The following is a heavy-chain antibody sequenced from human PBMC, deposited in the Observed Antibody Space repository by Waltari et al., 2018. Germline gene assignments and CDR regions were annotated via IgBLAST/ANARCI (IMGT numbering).Heavy chain of an antibody. V-gene: IGHV3-74*01. CDR1: GFPLRILG. Sequence: EVQLVESGGGLAQPGGSLRLSCVASGFPLRILGIHWVRQAPGKGVVWVSRINSDGSTTNYADSVKGRFTISRDNAKNTLYLQMNSLRAEDTAVYYCAKGGGWLQDYWGQGTLVTVSS. J-gene: IGHJ4*02. CDR2: INSDGSTT. D-gene: IGHD5-12*01. CDR3: AKGGGWLQDY.